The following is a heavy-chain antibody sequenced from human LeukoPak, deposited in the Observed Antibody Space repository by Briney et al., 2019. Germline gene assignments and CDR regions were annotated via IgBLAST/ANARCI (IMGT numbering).Heavy chain of an antibody. CDR1: GFTVSGTY. D-gene: IGHD6-19*01. Sequence: GGSLRLSCAASGFTVSGTYMSWVRQAAGKGWEWVSTIYDAGSTSYADSVKGRFTISRDNSKNTLFLQMNSPRADDTAVYYCAGATKWLAHDFWGQGTLVTVSS. CDR2: IYDAGST. CDR3: AGATKWLAHDF. J-gene: IGHJ4*02. V-gene: IGHV3-53*01.